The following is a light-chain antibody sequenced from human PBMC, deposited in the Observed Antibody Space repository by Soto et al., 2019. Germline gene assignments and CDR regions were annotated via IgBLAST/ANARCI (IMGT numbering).Light chain of an antibody. CDR1: QSISSW. CDR3: QQRYNWPIT. CDR2: DAS. V-gene: IGKV1-5*01. J-gene: IGKJ5*01. Sequence: DIQMTQSPSTLSASVGDRVTITFRASQSISSWLAWYQQKPGKAPKLLIYDASSLESGVPSRFSGSGSGTEFTLTISSLEPEDFSVYYCQQRYNWPITFGQGTRLEIK.